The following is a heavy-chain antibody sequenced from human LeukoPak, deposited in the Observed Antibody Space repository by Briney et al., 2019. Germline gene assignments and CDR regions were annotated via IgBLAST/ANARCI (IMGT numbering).Heavy chain of an antibody. Sequence: ASVKVSCKASGYTFTGYYMHWVRQAPGQGLEWMGWINPNSGGTNYAQKFQGRVTMTRDTSISTAYMELSRLRSDDTAVYYCARDRAFQPIVGAQSEGPYYYYGMDVWGQGTTVTVSS. CDR2: INPNSGGT. CDR3: ARDRAFQPIVGAQSEGPYYYYGMDV. V-gene: IGHV1-2*02. CDR1: GYTFTGYY. D-gene: IGHD1-26*01. J-gene: IGHJ6*02.